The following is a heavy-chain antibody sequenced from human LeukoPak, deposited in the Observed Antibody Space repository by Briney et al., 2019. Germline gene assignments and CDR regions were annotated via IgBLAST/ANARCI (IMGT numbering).Heavy chain of an antibody. Sequence: GGSLRLSCAASGFTLSSHWMSWVRQAPGKGREWVANIKQDGSEKYSVDSVKGRFTISRDNAKNSLYLQMNSLRAEDTAVYYCAKRRGLELLYYYYMDVWGKGTTVTASS. D-gene: IGHD1-7*01. CDR2: IKQDGSEK. V-gene: IGHV3-7*01. J-gene: IGHJ6*03. CDR1: GFTLSSHW. CDR3: AKRRGLELLYYYYMDV.